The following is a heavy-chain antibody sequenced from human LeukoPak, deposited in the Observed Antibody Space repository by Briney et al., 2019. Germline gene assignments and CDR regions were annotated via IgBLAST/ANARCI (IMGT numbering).Heavy chain of an antibody. CDR2: INSDGSST. V-gene: IGHV3-74*01. D-gene: IGHD4-11*01. Sequence: GSLRLSCAASGFTFSSYWMHWVRQAPGKGLVWVSRINSDGSSTSYADSVKGRFTISRDNAKNTLYLQMNSLRAEDTAVYYCAREFTVTTGFDYWGQGTLATVSS. CDR1: GFTFSSYW. CDR3: AREFTVTTGFDY. J-gene: IGHJ4*02.